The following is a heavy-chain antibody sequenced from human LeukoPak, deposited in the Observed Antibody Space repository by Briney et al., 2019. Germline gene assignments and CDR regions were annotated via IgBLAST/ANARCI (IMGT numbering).Heavy chain of an antibody. V-gene: IGHV3-21*01. J-gene: IGHJ4*02. D-gene: IGHD3-16*01. CDR2: ISSRSSYI. CDR1: GFTFSSYT. Sequence: GGSLRLSCAASGFTFSSYTMNWVRQAPGKGLEWVSSISSRSSYIYYADSVKGRLTISRDNAKDSLHLQMNSLRAEDTAVYYCARDGGRIAMYYFDSWGQGTLVTGSS. CDR3: ARDGGRIAMYYFDS.